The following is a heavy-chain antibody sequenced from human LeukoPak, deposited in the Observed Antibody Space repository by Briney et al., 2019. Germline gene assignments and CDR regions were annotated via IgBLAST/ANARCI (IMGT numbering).Heavy chain of an antibody. V-gene: IGHV6-1*01. D-gene: IGHD6-19*01. CDR1: GDSVSSNSAA. CDR2: TYYRSKWYN. J-gene: IGHJ4*02. CDR3: ARGKIAEYSSGWDTVDY. Sequence: SQTLSLTCAISGDSVSSNSAAWNWIRQSPSRGLEWLGRTYYRSKWYNDYAVSVKSRITINPDTSKNQFSLQLNSVTPEDTAVYYCARGKIAEYSSGWDTVDYWGQGTLVTVSS.